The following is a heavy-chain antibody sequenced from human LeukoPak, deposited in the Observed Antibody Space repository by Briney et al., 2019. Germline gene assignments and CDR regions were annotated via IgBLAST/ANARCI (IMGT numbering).Heavy chain of an antibody. CDR1: GGSFSGYY. CDR2: INHSGST. D-gene: IGHD1-1*01. CDR3: ASWTPDAFDI. J-gene: IGHJ3*02. Sequence: SETLSLTCAVYGGSFSGYYWSWIRQPPGKGLEWIGEINHSGSTNYNPSLKSRVTISVDTSKNQFSLKLSSVTAADTAVYYCASWTPDAFDIWGQGTMVTVSS. V-gene: IGHV4-34*01.